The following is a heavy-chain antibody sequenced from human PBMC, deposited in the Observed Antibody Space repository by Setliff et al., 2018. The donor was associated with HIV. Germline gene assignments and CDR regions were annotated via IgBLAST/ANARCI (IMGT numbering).Heavy chain of an antibody. CDR1: GFAFSDYD. CDR2: IGTGGDT. V-gene: IGHV3-13*01. CDR3: TRELNGHTSSHYYFGLDV. J-gene: IGHJ6*02. Sequence: VGSLRLSCATSGFAFSDYDFHWVRQVTGEGLEWVSAIGTGGDTYYADSVKGRFTISRENAKNSLYLQMNNVRAGDTAVYYCTRELNGHTSSHYYFGLDVWGQGTTVTVSS. D-gene: IGHD6-6*01.